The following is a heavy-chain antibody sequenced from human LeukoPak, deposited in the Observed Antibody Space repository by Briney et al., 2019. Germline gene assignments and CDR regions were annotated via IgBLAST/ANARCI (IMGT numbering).Heavy chain of an antibody. J-gene: IGHJ3*02. CDR1: GGSFSDFY. CDR2: INHGGST. Sequence: SETLSLTCAVYGGSFSDFYWSWIRQPPGKGLEWIGEINHGGSTNYNPSLKSRVTISVDTSKNQFSLKLSSVTAADTAVHYCAIGGAFDIWGQGTMVTVSS. V-gene: IGHV4-34*01. CDR3: AIGGAFDI.